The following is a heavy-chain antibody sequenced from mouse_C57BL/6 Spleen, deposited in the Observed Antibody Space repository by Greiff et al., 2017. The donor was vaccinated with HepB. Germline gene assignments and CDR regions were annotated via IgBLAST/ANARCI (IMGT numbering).Heavy chain of an antibody. CDR2: INPNNGGT. CDR3: ARSGAYYGNSYYFDY. Sequence: EVQLQQSGPELVKPGASVKIPCKASGYTFTDYNMDWVKQSHGKSLEWIGDINPNNGGTIYNQKFKGKATLTVDKSSSTAYMELRSLTSEDTAGYYCARSGAYYGNSYYFDYWGQGTTLTVSS. V-gene: IGHV1-18*01. D-gene: IGHD2-10*01. CDR1: GYTFTDYN. J-gene: IGHJ2*01.